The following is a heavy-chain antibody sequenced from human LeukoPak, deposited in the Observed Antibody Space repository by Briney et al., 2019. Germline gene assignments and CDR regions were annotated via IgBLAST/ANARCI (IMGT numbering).Heavy chain of an antibody. D-gene: IGHD4-11*01. CDR3: ARDPYSNNWFDS. Sequence: GGSLRLSCAASGFTFSSYGMHWVRQAPGKGLEWVSSISGSRNYIYYADSLKGRFTISRDNAKNSLYLQMNSLTADDTAVYYCARDPYSNNWFDSWGQGTLVTVSS. CDR2: ISGSRNYI. V-gene: IGHV3-21*01. J-gene: IGHJ5*01. CDR1: GFTFSSYG.